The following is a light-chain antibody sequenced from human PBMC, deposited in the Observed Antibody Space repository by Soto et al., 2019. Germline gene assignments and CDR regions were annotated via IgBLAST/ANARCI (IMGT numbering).Light chain of an antibody. CDR2: DAS. CDR3: QQYDNLPLT. V-gene: IGKV1-33*01. Sequence: DIQMTQSPSSLSASVGDRVTITCQASQDISNYLNWYQQRPGKAPKILIYDASKLQTGVPSRFSGSGSGTAFTFTISSLQPEDIATYYCQQYDNLPLTFGGGTKVEIK. CDR1: QDISNY. J-gene: IGKJ4*01.